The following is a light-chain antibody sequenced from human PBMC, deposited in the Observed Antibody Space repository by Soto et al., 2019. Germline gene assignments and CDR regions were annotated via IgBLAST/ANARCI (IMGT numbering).Light chain of an antibody. CDR2: DAS. Sequence: DIQMTQSPSTLSASVGDRVTITCRASQSISSWLAWYQQKPGKAPKLLIYDASSLESGVPSRFSGSGSATEFTLTISSLQPDDFATYYCQQYHSYWTFGQGTKVDI. CDR3: QQYHSYWT. V-gene: IGKV1-5*01. CDR1: QSISSW. J-gene: IGKJ1*01.